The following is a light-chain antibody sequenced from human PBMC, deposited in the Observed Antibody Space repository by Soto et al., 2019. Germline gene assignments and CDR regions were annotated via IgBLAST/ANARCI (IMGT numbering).Light chain of an antibody. CDR3: QQYNSYLWT. CDR2: KAS. CDR1: QSISSW. V-gene: IGKV1-5*03. J-gene: IGKJ1*01. Sequence: DIQMTPSPSTLSASVGDRVTITCRASQSISSWLAWYQQKPGKAPKLLIYKASSLESGVPARFSGRGSGTEFTLTIISLQPDDFATHYCQQYNSYLWTFGQGTKA.